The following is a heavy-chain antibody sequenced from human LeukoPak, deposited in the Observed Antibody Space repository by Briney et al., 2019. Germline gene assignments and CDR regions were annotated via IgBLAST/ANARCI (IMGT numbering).Heavy chain of an antibody. CDR2: IFTSGST. V-gene: IGHV4-4*07. J-gene: IGHJ6*03. D-gene: IGHD3-10*01. Sequence: SETLSLTCTVSGGSISSYYWSWIWQPAGKGLEWIGRIFTSGSTNYNPSLKSRVTISADKSKKQFSLKLSSVTAADTAVYYCAREGSGSYLGFYYYMDVWGKGTTVTVSS. CDR1: GGSISSYY. CDR3: AREGSGSYLGFYYYMDV.